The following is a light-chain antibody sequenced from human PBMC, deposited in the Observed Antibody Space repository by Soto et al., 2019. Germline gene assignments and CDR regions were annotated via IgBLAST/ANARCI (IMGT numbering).Light chain of an antibody. V-gene: IGKV3-11*01. CDR3: QQRSNWPSLT. CDR2: DAS. J-gene: IGKJ4*02. Sequence: IVLTQSPATLSLSPGERATLSCRASESVSRSFVWYQQKPGQAPRLLIYDASNRATGIPARFSGSGSGTDVILTIISLEPEDSAVYYCQQRSNWPSLTFGGGTKVDIK. CDR1: ESVSRS.